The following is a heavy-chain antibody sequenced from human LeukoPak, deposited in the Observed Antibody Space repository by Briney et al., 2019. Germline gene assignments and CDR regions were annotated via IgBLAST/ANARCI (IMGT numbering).Heavy chain of an antibody. CDR3: ARQGLQGDSDD. Sequence: ASVRDSCKAYGYTFTSRHIYWVRPAPGQGLEWMGVINPSGGSTSYAQNFQGRVTMTRDTSTSTVYMELSSLRSEDTVVYYCARQGLQGDSDDWGEAGPVTVSS. D-gene: IGHD3-16*01. CDR1: GYTFTSRH. V-gene: IGHV1-46*01. CDR2: INPSGGST. J-gene: IGHJ4*02.